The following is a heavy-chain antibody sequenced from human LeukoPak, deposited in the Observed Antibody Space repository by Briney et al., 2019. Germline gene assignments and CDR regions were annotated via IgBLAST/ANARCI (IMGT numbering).Heavy chain of an antibody. D-gene: IGHD3-10*01. CDR1: GFIFSSYA. V-gene: IGHV3-23*01. CDR3: AKDMGNYVSGSYYNWFDP. J-gene: IGHJ5*02. CDR2: ISGSGARA. Sequence: PGGSLRLSCAASGFIFSSYAMNWVRQAPGKGLEWVSGISGSGARAYYADSVEGRFTTSRDNSKNTLYLQMTSLRAEDTAVYYCAKDMGNYVSGSYYNWFDPWGLGTLVTVSS.